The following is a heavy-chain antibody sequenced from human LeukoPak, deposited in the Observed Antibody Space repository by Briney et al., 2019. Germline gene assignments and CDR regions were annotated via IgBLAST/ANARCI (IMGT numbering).Heavy chain of an antibody. CDR2: ISGSGGST. V-gene: IGHV3-23*01. CDR3: AKLYYYDSSGYYSRLPYYFDY. D-gene: IGHD3-22*01. Sequence: PGGSLRLSCAASGFTFSSYSMSWVRQAPGKLLEWVSAISGSGGSTYYADSVNGRSTISRDNSKNTLYLQMNSLRAEDTAVYYCAKLYYYDSSGYYSRLPYYFDYWGQGTLVTVSS. CDR1: GFTFSSYS. J-gene: IGHJ4*02.